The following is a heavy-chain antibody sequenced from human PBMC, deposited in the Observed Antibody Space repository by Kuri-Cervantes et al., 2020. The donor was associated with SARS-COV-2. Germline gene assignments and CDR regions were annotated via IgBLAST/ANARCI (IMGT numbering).Heavy chain of an antibody. CDR1: GGSVNSGRYY. J-gene: IGHJ4*02. V-gene: IGHV4-61*02. Sequence: LRLSCSVSGGSVNSGRYYWSWIRQPAGKGLEWIGRIYTSGSTNYNPSLKSRVTMSVDTSKNQFSLKLSSVTAADTAVYYCARDGLHPGPDYWGQGTLVTVSS. CDR3: ARDGLHPGPDY. CDR2: IYTSGST.